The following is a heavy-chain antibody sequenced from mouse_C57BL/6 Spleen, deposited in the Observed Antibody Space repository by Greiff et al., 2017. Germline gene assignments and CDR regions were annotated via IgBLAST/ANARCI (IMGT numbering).Heavy chain of an antibody. CDR3: ARLDYGDYFDY. D-gene: IGHD2-4*01. V-gene: IGHV7-3*01. CDR1: GFTFTDYY. J-gene: IGHJ2*01. Sequence: EVQVVESGGGLVQPGGSLSLSCAASGFTFTDYYMSWVRQPPGKALEWLGFIRNKANGYTKEYNVSVKGRFTISRDNSQSILYLQMNALRADDSATYCCARLDYGDYFDYWGQGTTLTVSS. CDR2: IRNKANGYTK.